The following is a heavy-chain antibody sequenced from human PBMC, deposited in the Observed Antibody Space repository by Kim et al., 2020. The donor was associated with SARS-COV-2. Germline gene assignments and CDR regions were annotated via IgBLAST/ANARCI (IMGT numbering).Heavy chain of an antibody. J-gene: IGHJ6*02. CDR3: AKDLNGGMDV. Sequence: NKYYTDSGEGRFTISRDNSKTTLYLQMNSLRAEDTAVYYCAKDLNGGMDVWGQGTTVTVSS. D-gene: IGHD1-1*01. CDR2: NK. V-gene: IGHV3-30*02.